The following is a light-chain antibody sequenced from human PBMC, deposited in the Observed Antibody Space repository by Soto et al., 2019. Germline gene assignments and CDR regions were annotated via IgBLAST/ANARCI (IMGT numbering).Light chain of an antibody. CDR1: SSDVGGYNY. Sequence: QSALTQTASVSGSPGQSITISCTGTSSDVGGYNYVSWYQQHPGKAPKLMIYDVSNRPSGVSNRFSGSKSGNTASLTISGLQAEDEADYYCSSYTSCSTLVFGGGTKLTVL. CDR3: SSYTSCSTLV. V-gene: IGLV2-14*01. J-gene: IGLJ3*02. CDR2: DVS.